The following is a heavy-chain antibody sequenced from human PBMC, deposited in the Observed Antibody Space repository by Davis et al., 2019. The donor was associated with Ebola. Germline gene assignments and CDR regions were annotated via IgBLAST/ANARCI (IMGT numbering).Heavy chain of an antibody. CDR3: ARDRVSYHFDY. Sequence: SVKVSCKASGGTFSSYAISWVRQAPGQGLEWMGRIIPILGIANYAQKFQGRVTITADKSTSTAYMELSSLRSEDTAVYYCARDRVSYHFDYWGQGTLVTVSS. J-gene: IGHJ4*02. D-gene: IGHD1-26*01. CDR2: IIPILGIA. CDR1: GGTFSSYA. V-gene: IGHV1-69*04.